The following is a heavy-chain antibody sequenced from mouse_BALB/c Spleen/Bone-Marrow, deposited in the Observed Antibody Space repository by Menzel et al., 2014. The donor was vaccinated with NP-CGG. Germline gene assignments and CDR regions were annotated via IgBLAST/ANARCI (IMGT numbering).Heavy chain of an antibody. CDR1: GYSITSDYV. Sequence: EVKLVESGPGLVKPSQSLSLTCSAAGYSITSDYVWNWIRQFPGNKLEWMGYTSYSGLTSYNPSLKSRFSITQDTSKNQFFLQLNSVTTEDTTPYYCAKWGGNYVGYYAMDYWGQGTSVTVSS. V-gene: IGHV3-2*02. CDR3: AKWGGNYVGYYAMDY. D-gene: IGHD2-1*01. J-gene: IGHJ4*01. CDR2: TSYSGLT.